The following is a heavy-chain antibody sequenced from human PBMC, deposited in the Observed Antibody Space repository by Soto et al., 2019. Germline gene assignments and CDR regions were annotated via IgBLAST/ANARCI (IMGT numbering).Heavy chain of an antibody. CDR2: ISSSSSYI. CDR1: GFTLSSYS. D-gene: IGHD6-19*01. V-gene: IGHV3-21*01. CDR3: ARGIAVVTGAFDI. Sequence: GGSLRLSCAASGFTLSSYSMNWVRQAPGKGLEWVSSISSSSSYIYYADSVKGRFTISRDSAKNSLYLHMNSLRAEDTAVYYCARGIAVVTGAFDIWGQGTMVTVSS. J-gene: IGHJ3*02.